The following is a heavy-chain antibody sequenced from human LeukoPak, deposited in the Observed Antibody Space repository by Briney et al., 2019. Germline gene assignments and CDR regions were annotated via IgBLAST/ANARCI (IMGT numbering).Heavy chain of an antibody. Sequence: PSQTLSLTCAVSAGSVSSGDYDWSWIRQPPGRGLEFSGYSYYSGSTVYSPFAKSLVTLSEDTSKNQFSLKLGSVTVADTAVYYCAIGSSCWFFQYWGQGTLVTVSS. D-gene: IGHD6-13*01. CDR2: SYYSGST. CDR1: AGSVSSGDYD. V-gene: IGHV4-30-4*01. CDR3: AIGSSCWFFQY. J-gene: IGHJ1*01.